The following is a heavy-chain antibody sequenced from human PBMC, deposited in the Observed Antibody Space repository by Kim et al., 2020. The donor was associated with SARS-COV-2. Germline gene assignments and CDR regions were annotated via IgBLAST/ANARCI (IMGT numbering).Heavy chain of an antibody. CDR3: AKALSSSGYYAYFDS. J-gene: IGHJ4*02. CDR2: ISGGAGST. D-gene: IGHD3-22*01. Sequence: GGSLRLSCAASGFTFSSYAMSWVRQAPGKGLEWVSAISGGAGSTYYADSVKGRFAISRDNSKNTLYLQVNSLRVEDTAVYYCAKALSSSGYYAYFDSWGQGTLVTVSS. CDR1: GFTFSSYA. V-gene: IGHV3-23*01.